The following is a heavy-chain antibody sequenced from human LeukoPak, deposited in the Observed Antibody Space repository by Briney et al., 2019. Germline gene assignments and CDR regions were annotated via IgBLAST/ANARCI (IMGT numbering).Heavy chain of an antibody. D-gene: IGHD3-3*01. V-gene: IGHV3-23*01. CDR1: GFTFSSYA. J-gene: IGHJ4*02. Sequence: GGSLRLSCAASGFTFSSYAMSWVRQPPGKGLEWVSAISGSGGSTYYADSVKGRFTISRDNSKNTLYLQMNSLRAEDTAVYYCAKGHYDFWSGLAYFDYWGQGTLVTVSS. CDR2: ISGSGGST. CDR3: AKGHYDFWSGLAYFDY.